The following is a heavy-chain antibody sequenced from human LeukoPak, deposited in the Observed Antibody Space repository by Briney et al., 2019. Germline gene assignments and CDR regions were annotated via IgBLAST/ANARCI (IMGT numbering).Heavy chain of an antibody. Sequence: KPSETLSLTCAVYGGSFSGYYWSWIRQSPGKGLEWIGEINHSGSTNYNPSLKSRVTISVDTSKNQFSLKLSSVTAADTAVYYCAKPVIHCSGGSCDTARGFDIWRQGTMVTVSS. CDR2: INHSGST. CDR3: AKPVIHCSGGSCDTARGFDI. V-gene: IGHV4-34*01. CDR1: GGSFSGYY. D-gene: IGHD2-15*01. J-gene: IGHJ3*02.